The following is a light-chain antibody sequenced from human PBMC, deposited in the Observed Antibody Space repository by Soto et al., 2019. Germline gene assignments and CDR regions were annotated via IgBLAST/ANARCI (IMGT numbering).Light chain of an antibody. Sequence: DIQMTQSPSSLSASVGDRVTITCRASQSISSYLNWDQQKPGKAPKLLIYAASSLQSGVPSRFSGSESGPDFSLTISTPQPEDCATYYCQQSYSTQWMFGQGTKVDI. CDR3: QQSYSTQWM. CDR1: QSISSY. V-gene: IGKV1-39*01. J-gene: IGKJ1*01. CDR2: AAS.